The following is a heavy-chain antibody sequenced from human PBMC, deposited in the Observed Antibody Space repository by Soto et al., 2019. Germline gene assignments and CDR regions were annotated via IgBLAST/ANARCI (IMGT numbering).Heavy chain of an antibody. CDR1: DGSFSGYY. CDR2: INHGGTT. D-gene: IGHD1-26*01. J-gene: IGHJ4*02. Sequence: QVQLQQWGAGLLKPSETLSLTCAVYDGSFSGYYWSWIRQPPGKGLEWIGEINHGGTTNYNPSLKSRVTISVGPSKNQFYLRLSAVTAADTAVYYCARGGASCYVDYCGQGTLVIVSS. CDR3: ARGGASCYVDY. V-gene: IGHV4-34*01.